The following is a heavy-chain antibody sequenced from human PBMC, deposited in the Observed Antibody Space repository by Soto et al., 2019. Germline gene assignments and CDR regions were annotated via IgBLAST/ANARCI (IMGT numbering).Heavy chain of an antibody. CDR2: ISYDGSNK. Sequence: GGSLRLSCAASGFTFSSYGMHWVRQAPGKGLEWVAVISYDGSNKYYADSVKGRFTISRDNSKNTLYLQMNSLRAEDTAVYYCAKDFWSGYSAYGGYYYYMDVWGKGTTVTVSS. CDR1: GFTFSSYG. V-gene: IGHV3-30*18. D-gene: IGHD3-3*01. CDR3: AKDFWSGYSAYGGYYYYMDV. J-gene: IGHJ6*03.